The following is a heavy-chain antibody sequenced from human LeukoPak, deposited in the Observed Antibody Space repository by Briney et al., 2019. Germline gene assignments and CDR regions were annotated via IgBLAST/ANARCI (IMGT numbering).Heavy chain of an antibody. V-gene: IGHV4-31*03. Sequence: SETLSLTCTVSGGSISSGGYYWSWIRQHPGKGLEWIGYIYYCGSTYYNPSLKSRVTISVDTSKNQFSLKLSSVTAADTAVYYCARVGLGYYDSSGYFDYWGQGTLVTVSS. CDR2: IYYCGST. D-gene: IGHD3-22*01. CDR3: ARVGLGYYDSSGYFDY. CDR1: GGSISSGGYY. J-gene: IGHJ4*02.